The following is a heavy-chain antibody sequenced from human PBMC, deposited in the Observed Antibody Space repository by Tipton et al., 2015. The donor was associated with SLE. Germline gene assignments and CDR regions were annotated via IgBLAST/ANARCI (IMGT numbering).Heavy chain of an antibody. CDR3: ARDRYYYMDV. CDR2: IYTSGST. J-gene: IGHJ6*03. V-gene: IGHV4-61*02. CDR1: GGSISSGSYY. Sequence: TLSLTCTVSGGSISSGSYYWSWIRQPAGKGLEWIGRIYTSGSTNYNPSLKSRVTISVDTSKNQFSLKLSSVTAADTAVYYCARDRYYYMDVWGKGPTVTVSS.